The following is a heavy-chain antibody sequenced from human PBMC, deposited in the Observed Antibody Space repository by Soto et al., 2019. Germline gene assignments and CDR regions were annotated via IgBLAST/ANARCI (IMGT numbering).Heavy chain of an antibody. D-gene: IGHD3-3*01. CDR1: GYTFTSYA. CDR3: ARSSVLRFLEWLSYFDY. Sequence: ASVKVSCKASGYTFTSYAMHWVRQAPGQRFEWLGWINAGNGNTKYSQKFQGRVTITRDTSASTAYMELSSLRSEDTAVYYCARSSVLRFLEWLSYFDYWGQGTLVTVSS. J-gene: IGHJ4*02. CDR2: INAGNGNT. V-gene: IGHV1-3*01.